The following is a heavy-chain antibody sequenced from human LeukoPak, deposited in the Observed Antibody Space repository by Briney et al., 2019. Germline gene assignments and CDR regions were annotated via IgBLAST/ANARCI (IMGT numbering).Heavy chain of an antibody. D-gene: IGHD3-22*01. CDR2: ISGSGGST. CDR1: GFTFSSYS. J-gene: IGHJ4*02. CDR3: AKKASVSSGYYNYYFDY. Sequence: GGSLRLSCAASGFTFSSYSMNWVRQAPGKGLEWVSAISGSGGSTYYADSVKGRFTISRDNSKNTLYLQMNSLRAEDTAVYYCAKKASVSSGYYNYYFDYWGQGTLVTVSS. V-gene: IGHV3-23*01.